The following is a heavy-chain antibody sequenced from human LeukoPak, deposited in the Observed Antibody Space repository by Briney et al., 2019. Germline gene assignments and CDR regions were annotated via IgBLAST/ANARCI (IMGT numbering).Heavy chain of an antibody. J-gene: IGHJ4*02. CDR2: ISGSGGST. Sequence: GGSLRLSCAASGFTFSSYAMSWVRQAPGKGLEWVSAISGSGGSTYYADSVKGRFTISRDNSKNTLYLQMNSLRAEDTAVYYCAKGRDYDFWSSYHRINPPPFDYWGQGTLVTVSS. D-gene: IGHD3-3*01. CDR3: AKGRDYDFWSSYHRINPPPFDY. V-gene: IGHV3-23*01. CDR1: GFTFSSYA.